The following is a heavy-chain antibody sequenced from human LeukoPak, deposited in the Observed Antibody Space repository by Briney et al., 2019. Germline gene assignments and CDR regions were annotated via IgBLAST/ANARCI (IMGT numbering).Heavy chain of an antibody. CDR2: ISYDGSNK. D-gene: IGHD3-10*01. V-gene: IGHV3-30*04. J-gene: IGHJ4*02. CDR1: GFTFSSYA. Sequence: PGGSLRLSCAASGFTFSSYAMHWVRQAPGKGLEWVAVISYDGSNKYYADSVKGRFTISGDNSKNTLYLQMNSLRAEDTAVYYCAREGRRAEGENYFDYWGQGTLVTVSS. CDR3: AREGRRAEGENYFDY.